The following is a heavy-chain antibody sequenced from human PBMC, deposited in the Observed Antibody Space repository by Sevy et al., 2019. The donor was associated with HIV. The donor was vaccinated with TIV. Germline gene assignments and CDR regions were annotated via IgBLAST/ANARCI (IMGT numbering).Heavy chain of an antibody. Sequence: ASVKVSCKASGDTFSTYDINWVRQAPGQGLEWMGWMSPKSGSTGFAQKFQGRLTMTRDKSINTAYMELSSLRSEDTAVYYCARRGSGDDWNYGYYYYGMDVWGQGTTVTVSS. CDR2: MSPKSGST. J-gene: IGHJ6*02. V-gene: IGHV1-8*02. D-gene: IGHD1-7*01. CDR1: GDTFSTYD. CDR3: ARRGSGDDWNYGYYYYGMDV.